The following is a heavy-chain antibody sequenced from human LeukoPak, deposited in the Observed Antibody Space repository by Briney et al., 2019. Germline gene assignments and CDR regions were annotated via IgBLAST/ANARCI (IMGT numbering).Heavy chain of an antibody. J-gene: IGHJ6*03. CDR3: AKAHGDYSEYYYYYYMDV. V-gene: IGHV3-23*01. D-gene: IGHD4-17*01. Sequence: PGGWLRLSCAASGFTFSSYDMSWVRQAPGKGLEWVSAISGSGGSTYYADSVKGRFTISRDNSKNTLYLQMNSLRAEDTAVYYCAKAHGDYSEYYYYYYMDVWGKGTTVTISS. CDR2: ISGSGGST. CDR1: GFTFSSYD.